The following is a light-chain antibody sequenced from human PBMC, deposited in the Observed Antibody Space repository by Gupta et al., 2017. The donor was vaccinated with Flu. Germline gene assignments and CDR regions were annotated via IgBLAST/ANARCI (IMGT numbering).Light chain of an antibody. CDR1: QSVSSSY. CDR2: GAS. CDR3: QHSWT. V-gene: IGKV3-20*01. J-gene: IGKJ1*01. Sequence: EIVLTQSPGTLSLSPGERATLSCRASQSVSSSYLAWYQQKPGQAPRLRIYGASSRATGIQDRFSGSGSGTDFTRTSSRMEPEDFEGYDGQHSWTFGQGTKVEIK.